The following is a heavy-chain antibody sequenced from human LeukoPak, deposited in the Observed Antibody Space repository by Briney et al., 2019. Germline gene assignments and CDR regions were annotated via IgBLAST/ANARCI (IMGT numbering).Heavy chain of an antibody. CDR3: AIQKADLITMIRGIIAF. CDR2: IKPDGTED. CDR1: RFTFSSYW. V-gene: IGHV3-7*01. J-gene: IGHJ1*01. Sequence: GGSLRLSCAASRFTFSSYWMSWVRQAPGKGLEWVANIKPDGTEDYYVDSVKGRFTISRDNAKNSLYLQMNSLRAEDTAVYYCAIQKADLITMIRGIIAFWGQGTLVTVSS. D-gene: IGHD3-10*01.